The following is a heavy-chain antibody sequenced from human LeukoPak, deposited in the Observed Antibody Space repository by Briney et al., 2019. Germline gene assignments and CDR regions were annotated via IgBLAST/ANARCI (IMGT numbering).Heavy chain of an antibody. Sequence: GGSLRLSCAVSGFSLYTYSMNWVRQAPGKGLEWVSSITSTSTYIYYADSVKGRFTISRDNAKNSLYLQMNSLRVEDTAVYYCARVGSAASVSSSGHTIDYWRQGTLVIVSP. CDR3: ARVGSAASVSSSGHTIDY. V-gene: IGHV3-21*01. CDR1: GFSLYTYS. CDR2: ITSTSTYI. J-gene: IGHJ4*02. D-gene: IGHD3-22*01.